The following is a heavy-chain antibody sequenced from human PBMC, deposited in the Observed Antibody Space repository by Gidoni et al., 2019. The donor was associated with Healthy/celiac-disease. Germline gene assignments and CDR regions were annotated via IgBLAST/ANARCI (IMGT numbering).Heavy chain of an antibody. CDR3: ARDSRITIFGVVITHYYYYYGMDV. V-gene: IGHV3-48*04. CDR1: GFTFGSYS. J-gene: IGHJ6*02. D-gene: IGHD3-3*01. Sequence: EVQLVESGGGLVQPGGSLRLSCAASGFTFGSYSMNWVRQAPGKGLEWVSYISSSSSTIYYADSVKGRFTISRDNAKNSLYLQMNSLRAEDTAVYYCARDSRITIFGVVITHYYYYYGMDVWGQGTTVTVSS. CDR2: ISSSSSTI.